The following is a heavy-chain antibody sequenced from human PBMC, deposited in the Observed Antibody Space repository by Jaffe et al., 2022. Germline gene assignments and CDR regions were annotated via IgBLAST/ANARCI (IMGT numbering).Heavy chain of an antibody. Sequence: EQLLESGGGLVQPGGSLTLSCTASGFTFINHAMSWVRQAPGKGLEWVSAISGYGGTTYYADSVKDRLTISRVNFNNTLFLQMNSLTAEDTAVYYCARGAKQFYYYYMDIWGKGTTVTVSS. CDR2: ISGYGGTT. D-gene: IGHD6-19*01. V-gene: IGHV3-23*01. J-gene: IGHJ6*03. CDR3: ARGAKQFYYYYMDI. CDR1: GFTFINHA.